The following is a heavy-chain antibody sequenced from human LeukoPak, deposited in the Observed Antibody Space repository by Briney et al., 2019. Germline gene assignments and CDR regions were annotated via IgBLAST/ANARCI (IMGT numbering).Heavy chain of an antibody. CDR3: ARGLGYCSSTSCYSYYYYMDV. Sequence: ASVKVSCKASGYTFTSYYMHWVRQAPGQGLEWMGIINPSGGSTSYAQKFQGRVTMTTDTSTSTAYMELRSLRSDDTAVYYCARGLGYCSSTSCYSYYYYMDVWGKGTTVTVSS. V-gene: IGHV1-46*01. CDR1: GYTFTSYY. J-gene: IGHJ6*03. D-gene: IGHD2-2*02. CDR2: INPSGGST.